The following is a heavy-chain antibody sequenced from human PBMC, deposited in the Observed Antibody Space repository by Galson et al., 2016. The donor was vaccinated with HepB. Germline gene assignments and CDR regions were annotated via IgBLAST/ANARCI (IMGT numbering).Heavy chain of an antibody. Sequence: SETLSLTCNVSGGSISSYYWSWIRQPPGKGLEWIGYIYYSGSTNYNPSLKSRVTISVDTSTNRLSLKLSSVTAADTAVYYCARDLSSAVESWGQGTLGTVSS. J-gene: IGHJ4*02. V-gene: IGHV4-59*13. D-gene: IGHD5/OR15-5a*01. CDR1: GGSISSYY. CDR3: ARDLSSAVES. CDR2: IYYSGST.